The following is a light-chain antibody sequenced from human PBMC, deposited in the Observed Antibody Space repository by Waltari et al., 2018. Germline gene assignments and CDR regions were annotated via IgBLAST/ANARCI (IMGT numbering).Light chain of an antibody. CDR3: GSYVNTRVLFV. CDR1: SNDVGCYNF. Sequence: QSALTQPASVSGSPGQSITISCGGSSNDVGCYNFVYWYQQHPGKAPKVIIYDVNNRPSGISSRFSGSKSDNTASLTISDLQTEDEADYYCGSYVNTRVLFVFGSGTKVTVL. V-gene: IGLV2-14*03. J-gene: IGLJ1*01. CDR2: DVN.